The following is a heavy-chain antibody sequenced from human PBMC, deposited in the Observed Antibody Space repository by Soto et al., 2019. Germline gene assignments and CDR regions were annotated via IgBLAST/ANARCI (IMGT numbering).Heavy chain of an antibody. CDR1: GFTFSTFG. CDR2: ISNNGGST. Sequence: EVQLVESGGGLVQPGGSLRLSCAASGFTFSTFGMHWVRQAPGKGLEYVSAISNNGGSTYYGNSAKGRFTISRDNSKNTLYLQMGSLRAEDMAVYYCARSAKFDWLYYQNYYMDVWGRGTTVTVSS. D-gene: IGHD3-9*01. V-gene: IGHV3-64*01. CDR3: ARSAKFDWLYYQNYYMDV. J-gene: IGHJ6*03.